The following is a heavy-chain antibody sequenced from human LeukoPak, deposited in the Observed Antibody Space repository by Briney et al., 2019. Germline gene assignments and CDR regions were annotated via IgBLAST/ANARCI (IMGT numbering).Heavy chain of an antibody. CDR3: ARGERGSTVWTRIAAFDI. D-gene: IGHD3/OR15-3a*01. Sequence: PGGSLRLSCAASGFTVSSNYMSWVRQAPGKGLEWVSVIYSGGSTYYADSVKGRFTISRDNSKNTLYLQMNSLRAEDTAVYYCARGERGSTVWTRIAAFDIWGQGTMVTVSS. J-gene: IGHJ3*02. CDR2: IYSGGST. CDR1: GFTVSSNY. V-gene: IGHV3-53*01.